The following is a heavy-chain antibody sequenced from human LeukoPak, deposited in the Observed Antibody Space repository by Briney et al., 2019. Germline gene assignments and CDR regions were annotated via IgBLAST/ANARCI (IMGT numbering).Heavy chain of an antibody. D-gene: IGHD3-22*01. V-gene: IGHV1-69*01. Sequence: SVKVSCKASGGTFSSYAISWVRQAPGQGLEWMGGIIPIFGTANYAQKFQGRVTITADESTSTAYMELSGLRSEDTAVYYCARGRDPYDSSGYYYDSYYYGMDVWGQGTTVTVSS. CDR3: ARGRDPYDSSGYYYDSYYYGMDV. CDR1: GGTFSSYA. J-gene: IGHJ6*02. CDR2: IIPIFGTA.